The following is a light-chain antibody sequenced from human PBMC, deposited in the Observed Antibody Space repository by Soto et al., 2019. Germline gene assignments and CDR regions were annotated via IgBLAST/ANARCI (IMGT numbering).Light chain of an antibody. V-gene: IGLV2-23*01. CDR2: EGS. J-gene: IGLJ2*01. CDR1: SSDVGSYNL. Sequence: QSVLTQPASVSGSPGQSITISCTGTSSDVGSYNLVSWYQQHPGKAPKLMIYEGSKRPSGVSNRFSGSKSGNTASLTISGLQAEDEADYYCCSYKGVFGGGTKLTVL. CDR3: CSYKGV.